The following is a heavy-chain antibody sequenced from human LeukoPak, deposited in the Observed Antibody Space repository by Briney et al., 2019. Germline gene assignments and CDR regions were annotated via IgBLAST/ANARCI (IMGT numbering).Heavy chain of an antibody. CDR3: ANEGRSWKYAYPH. V-gene: IGHV3-23*01. D-gene: IGHD1-7*01. CDR2: INGSGDST. Sequence: GGSLRLSCAASGFTFNNYAMTWVRQAPGKGLGWVSGINGSGDSTYYADSVKGRFTISRDNSKNTLYLQMNSLRAEDTAVYYCANEGRSWKYAYPHWGQGTLVTVSS. CDR1: GFTFNNYA. J-gene: IGHJ4*02.